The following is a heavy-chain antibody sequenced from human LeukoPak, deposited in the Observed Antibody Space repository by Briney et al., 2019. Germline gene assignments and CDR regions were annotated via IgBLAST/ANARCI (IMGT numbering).Heavy chain of an antibody. J-gene: IGHJ4*02. CDR1: GFTFSSYG. V-gene: IGHV3-23*01. Sequence: PGGSLRLSCAASGFTFSSYGMHWVRQAPGKGLEWVSAISGRADLTFYADSVKGRFTISRDNSKNTLYLQMNSLRAEDTAVYYCAKRGPGSPQSGKYYFDYWGQGTLVTVSS. CDR2: ISGRADLT. D-gene: IGHD3-10*01. CDR3: AKRGPGSPQSGKYYFDY.